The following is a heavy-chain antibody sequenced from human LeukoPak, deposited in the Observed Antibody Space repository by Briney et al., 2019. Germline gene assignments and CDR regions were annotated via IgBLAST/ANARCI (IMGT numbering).Heavy chain of an antibody. V-gene: IGHV4-59*08. D-gene: IGHD6-19*01. Sequence: PETLSLTCTVSGGSISSYYWSWIRQPPGKGLEWIGYIYYSGSTNYNPSLKSRVTISVDTSKNQFSLKLSSVTAADTAVYYCARPSIAVAGSSAAFDIWGQGTMVTVSS. J-gene: IGHJ3*02. CDR3: ARPSIAVAGSSAAFDI. CDR1: GGSISSYY. CDR2: IYYSGST.